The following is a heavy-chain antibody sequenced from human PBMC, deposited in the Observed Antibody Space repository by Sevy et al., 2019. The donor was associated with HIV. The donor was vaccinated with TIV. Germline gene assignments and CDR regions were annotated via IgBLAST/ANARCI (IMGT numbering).Heavy chain of an antibody. CDR1: GFTPSTYG. CDR2: IGYDGNNK. Sequence: GGSLRLSCAGSGFTPSTYGMHWVRQAPGNGLEWVAVIGYDGNNKYYADSVKGRFTISRDNSKNTLFLQMDSLRAEDTAVYYCARDPRMYGDYLLAYFDYSGQGALVTVSS. V-gene: IGHV3-33*01. D-gene: IGHD2-8*01. CDR3: ARDPRMYGDYLLAYFDY. J-gene: IGHJ4*02.